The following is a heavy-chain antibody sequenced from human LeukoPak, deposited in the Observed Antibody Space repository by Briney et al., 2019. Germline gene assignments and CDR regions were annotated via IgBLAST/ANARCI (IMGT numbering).Heavy chain of an antibody. CDR3: ETYYYDSSGYFFDY. D-gene: IGHD3-22*01. Sequence: GGSLRLSCAASGFTVSSDYMSWVRQAPGKGLEWVSVIYSGGNTYYADSVKGRFTISRDNSKNTLYLQMNSLRAEDTAVYYCETYYYDSSGYFFDYWGQGTLVTVSS. CDR2: IYSGGNT. CDR1: GFTVSSDY. J-gene: IGHJ4*02. V-gene: IGHV3-53*01.